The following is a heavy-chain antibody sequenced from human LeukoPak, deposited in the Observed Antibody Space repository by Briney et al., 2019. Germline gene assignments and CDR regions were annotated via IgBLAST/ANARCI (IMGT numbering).Heavy chain of an antibody. CDR3: AGNFYGSGSYYTYYYYYMDV. CDR2: IYTSGST. D-gene: IGHD3-10*01. CDR1: GGSFSGYH. J-gene: IGHJ6*03. Sequence: SETLSLTCVVYGGSFSGYHWSWIRQSPGKGLEWIGRIYTSGSTNYNPSLKSRVTMSVDTSKNQFSLKLSSVTAADTAVYYCAGNFYGSGSYYTYYYYYMDVWGKGTTVTISS. V-gene: IGHV4-59*10.